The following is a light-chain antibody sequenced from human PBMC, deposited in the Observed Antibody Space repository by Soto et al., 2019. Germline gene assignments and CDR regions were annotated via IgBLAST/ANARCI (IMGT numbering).Light chain of an antibody. Sequence: EVVLTQSPGTLSLSPGERATLSCIASQCVAANYLAGYQQKRGHAPRLLIYGASSRATGIPDRFSGSGSGTDFTLTISRLEPEDFSVYYCNQYGTAPLTFGPGTKVDIK. CDR1: QCVAANY. CDR3: NQYGTAPLT. J-gene: IGKJ3*01. CDR2: GAS. V-gene: IGKV3-20*01.